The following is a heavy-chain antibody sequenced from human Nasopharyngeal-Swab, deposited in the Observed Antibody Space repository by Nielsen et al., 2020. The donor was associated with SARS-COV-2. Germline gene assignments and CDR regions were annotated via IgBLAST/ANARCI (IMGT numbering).Heavy chain of an antibody. Sequence: ASVKVSCKASGYTFTSYGISWVRQAPGQGLEWMGWISAYNGNTNYAQKLQGRVTMTTDTSTSTAYMELRSLRSDDTAVYYCARDCSSSTSCYTYPFDDWGQGTLVTVSS. CDR1: GYTFTSYG. CDR2: ISAYNGNT. J-gene: IGHJ4*02. D-gene: IGHD2-2*02. CDR3: ARDCSSSTSCYTYPFDD. V-gene: IGHV1-18*01.